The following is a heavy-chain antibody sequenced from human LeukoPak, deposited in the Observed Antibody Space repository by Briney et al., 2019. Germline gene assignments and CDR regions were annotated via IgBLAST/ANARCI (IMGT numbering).Heavy chain of an antibody. D-gene: IGHD3-22*01. CDR2: IYPGDSDT. Sequence: GESLKISCKGSQYTFSNYWIGWVRQMPGKGLEWMGLIYPGDSDTRYGPSFKGQVTISVDKSITTAYLQWSSLKASDTAMYYCAGLSYSYESSGFDSWGQGTLVIVSS. V-gene: IGHV5-51*01. J-gene: IGHJ5*01. CDR3: AGLSYSYESSGFDS. CDR1: QYTFSNYW.